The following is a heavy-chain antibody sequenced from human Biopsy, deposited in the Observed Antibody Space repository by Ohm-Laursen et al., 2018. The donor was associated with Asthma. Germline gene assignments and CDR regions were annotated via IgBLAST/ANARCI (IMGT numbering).Heavy chain of an antibody. V-gene: IGHV3-23*01. CDR3: ARDESFSMASGSWFDP. CDR2: ISGSSIII. D-gene: IGHD2/OR15-2a*01. Sequence: SLRLSCAASGFNFGNYAMAWVRQAPGKGLEWVSTISGSSIIIHYGGSVKGRFTISRDNSKNTMYLVMNSLRSEDTAVYYCARDESFSMASGSWFDPWGQGTLVTASS. CDR1: GFNFGNYA. J-gene: IGHJ5*02.